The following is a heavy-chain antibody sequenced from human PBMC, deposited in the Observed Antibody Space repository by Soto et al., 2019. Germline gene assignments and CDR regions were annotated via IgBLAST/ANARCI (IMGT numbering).Heavy chain of an antibody. D-gene: IGHD5-12*01. J-gene: IGHJ5*02. CDR2: ISGSGLTI. CDR1: GFIFSDYE. Sequence: EVQLVESGGGLVQPGGSLRLSCAASGFIFSDYEINWVRQAPGKGLEWVSYISGSGLTIYYADSVKGRFTISRDNAKNSLYLQMNSLGFEDTAVYDCARGPYRNTYNWFDSWGQGTLVTVSS. CDR3: ARGPYRNTYNWFDS. V-gene: IGHV3-48*03.